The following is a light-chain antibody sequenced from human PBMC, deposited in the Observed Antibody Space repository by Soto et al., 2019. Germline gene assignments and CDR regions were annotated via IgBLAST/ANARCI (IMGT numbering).Light chain of an antibody. CDR2: EVS. V-gene: IGLV2-8*01. Sequence: QSALTQPPSASGSPGQSITISCTRTSSDIGAYNYVSWYQQHPGKAPRLIIYEVSRRPSGVPDRFSGSKSGNTASLTVSGLQAEDETDYYCSSYSASNTVLFGGGTKLTVL. J-gene: IGLJ2*01. CDR3: SSYSASNTVL. CDR1: SSDIGAYNY.